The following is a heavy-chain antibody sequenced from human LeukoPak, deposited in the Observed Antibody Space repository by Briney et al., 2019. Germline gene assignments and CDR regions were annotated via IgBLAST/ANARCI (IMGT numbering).Heavy chain of an antibody. CDR1: GYTFTSYY. Sequence: ASVKVSCKAFGYTFTSYYMHWVRQAPGQGLEWMGIINPSGGSTSYAQKFQGRVTMTRDTSTSTVYMELSSLRSDDTAVYYCARDRIPPHYYGSGSYSDYGMDVWGQGTTVTVSS. D-gene: IGHD3-10*01. CDR2: INPSGGST. CDR3: ARDRIPPHYYGSGSYSDYGMDV. V-gene: IGHV1-46*01. J-gene: IGHJ6*02.